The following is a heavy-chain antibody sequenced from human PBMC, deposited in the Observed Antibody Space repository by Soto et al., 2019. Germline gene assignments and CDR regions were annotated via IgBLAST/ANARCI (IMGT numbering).Heavy chain of an antibody. Sequence: HPGGSLRLSCAASGFTFSSYAMSWVRQAPGKGLEWVSAISGSGGSTYYADSVKGRFTISRDNSKNTLYLQMNSLRAEDTAVYYCAKAWNSYYDFWSGYSDTQFDYWGQGTLVTVSS. CDR3: AKAWNSYYDFWSGYSDTQFDY. V-gene: IGHV3-23*01. D-gene: IGHD3-3*01. CDR2: ISGSGGST. J-gene: IGHJ4*02. CDR1: GFTFSSYA.